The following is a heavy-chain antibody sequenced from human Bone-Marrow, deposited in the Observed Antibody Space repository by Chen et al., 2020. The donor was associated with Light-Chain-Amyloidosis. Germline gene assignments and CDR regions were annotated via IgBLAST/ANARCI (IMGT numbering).Heavy chain of an antibody. CDR3: AKEVNWGSEWS. CDR2: IYYSGST. CDR1: GGSISSYY. J-gene: IGHJ4*01. V-gene: IGHV4-59*12. D-gene: IGHD7-27*01. Sequence: QVQLQESGPGLVKPSETLSLTCTVSGGSISSYYWSWIRQPPGKGLEWIGYIYYSGSTNYNPSLKSRVTISIDTSKNQFSLKLTSVTAADTAVYYCAKEVNWGSEWSWGQGTLVTVSS.